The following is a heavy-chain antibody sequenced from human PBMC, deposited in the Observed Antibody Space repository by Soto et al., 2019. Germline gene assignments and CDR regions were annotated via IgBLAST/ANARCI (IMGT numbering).Heavy chain of an antibody. J-gene: IGHJ4*02. CDR1: GFSLSSNVVG. CDR2: IYWDGDK. D-gene: IGHD1-26*01. CDR3: AHRRDGTYALDY. V-gene: IGHV2-5*02. Sequence: KESGPTLVKPTQTLTLTCTFSGFSLSSNVVGVGWLRQPPGNALEWLVLIYWDGDKRYSPSQKSRLALTKDTSKNQVVLTMTNMDPVDTATYYCAHRRDGTYALDYWGQGTLVTVAS.